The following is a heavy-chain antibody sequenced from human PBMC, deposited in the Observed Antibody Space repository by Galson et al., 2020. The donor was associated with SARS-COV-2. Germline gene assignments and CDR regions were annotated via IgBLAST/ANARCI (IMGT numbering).Heavy chain of an antibody. CDR3: ATLGGYCSSTSCLSYYYYYGMDV. V-gene: IGHV3-9*01. CDR2: ISWNSGSI. Sequence: GGSLRLSCAASGFTFDDYAMHWVRQAPGKGLEWVSGISWNSGSIGYADSVKGRFTISRDNAKNSLYLQMNSLRAEDTALYYCATLGGYCSSTSCLSYYYYYGMDVWGQGTTVTVSS. CDR1: GFTFDDYA. J-gene: IGHJ6*02. D-gene: IGHD2-2*01.